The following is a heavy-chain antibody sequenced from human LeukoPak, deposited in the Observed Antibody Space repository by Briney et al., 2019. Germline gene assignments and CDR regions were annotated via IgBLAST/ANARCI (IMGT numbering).Heavy chain of an antibody. D-gene: IGHD3-22*01. J-gene: IGHJ4*02. CDR2: IYYSGST. CDR3: ARWGTDSSGYYVDY. Sequence: PSETLSLTCTVSGGSLSSSSCYWGWIRQPPGRGLEWIGSIYYSGSTYYNPSLKSRVTISVDTSKNQFSLKLSAVTAADTAVYYCARWGTDSSGYYVDYWGQGTLVTVSS. CDR1: GGSLSSSSCY. V-gene: IGHV4-39*01.